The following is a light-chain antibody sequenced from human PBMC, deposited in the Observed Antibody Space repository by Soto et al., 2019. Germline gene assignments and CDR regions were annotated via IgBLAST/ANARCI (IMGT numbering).Light chain of an antibody. J-gene: IGKJ5*01. CDR1: QNIRNL. Sequence: DLQLTQSPSTLSAAVGDSVTITCRASQNIRNLLAWYQQKPGKAPKLLIYDASSLESGVPSRFSGIVSGTEFTLPTRSLEPEDFSAYYGHQRQYWPPITFGQGTRLDIK. CDR3: HQRQYWPPIT. V-gene: IGKV1-5*01. CDR2: DAS.